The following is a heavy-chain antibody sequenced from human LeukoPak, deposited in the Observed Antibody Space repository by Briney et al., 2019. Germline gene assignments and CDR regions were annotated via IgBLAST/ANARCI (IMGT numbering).Heavy chain of an antibody. Sequence: GGSLRLSCAGSGFTFNHYAMSWVRQAPGKGLEWVSAISGSGGSTYYADSVKGRFTISRDNSKNTLYLQMNSLRAEDTAVYYCARDTDTAMVIDHYYYGMDVWGQGTTVTVSS. CDR3: ARDTDTAMVIDHYYYGMDV. CDR1: GFTFNHYA. CDR2: ISGSGGST. D-gene: IGHD5-18*01. J-gene: IGHJ6*02. V-gene: IGHV3-23*01.